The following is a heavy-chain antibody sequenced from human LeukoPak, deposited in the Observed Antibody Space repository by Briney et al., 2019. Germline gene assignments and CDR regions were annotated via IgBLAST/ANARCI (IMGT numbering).Heavy chain of an antibody. CDR2: IRQDGSQK. CDR1: GFTFSSNW. J-gene: IGHJ6*03. Sequence: GGSLSLSCAAPGFTFSSNWMSWFRQAPGKGLEWVPTIRQDGSQKYYVDSVKGRFTISRDNAKNSLYLQMNSLRAEDTAVYYCAKSGAAHPYYYYYMDVWGKGTTVTVSS. CDR3: AKSGAAHPYYYYYMDV. D-gene: IGHD6-13*01. V-gene: IGHV3-7*03.